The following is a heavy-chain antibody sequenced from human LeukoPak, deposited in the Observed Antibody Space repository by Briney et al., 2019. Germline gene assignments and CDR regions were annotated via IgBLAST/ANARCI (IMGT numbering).Heavy chain of an antibody. CDR3: ARGPRDYDSYYYYGMDV. D-gene: IGHD4-17*01. CDR1: GGSIRSYY. CDR2: IYYSGST. J-gene: IGHJ6*02. Sequence: SETLSLTCTVSGGSIRSYYWSWIRQPPGKGLEWIGYIYYSGSTNYNPSLKSRVTISVDTSKNQFSLKLSSVTAADTAVYYCARGPRDYDSYYYYGMDVWGQGTTVTVSS. V-gene: IGHV4-59*01.